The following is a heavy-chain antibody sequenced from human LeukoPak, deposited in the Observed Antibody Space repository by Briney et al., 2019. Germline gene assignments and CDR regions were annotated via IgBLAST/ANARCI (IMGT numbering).Heavy chain of an antibody. V-gene: IGHV3-7*01. CDR1: GFTFSSYW. D-gene: IGHD3-3*01. CDR2: IKQDGSEK. J-gene: IGHJ4*02. Sequence: PGGSLRLSCAASGFTFSSYWMSWVRQAPGKGLEWVANIKQDGSEKYYVDSVKGRFTISRDNAKNSLYLQMNSLRAEDTAVYYCARVPDYDFWSGYYRRRYFDYWGQGTLVTVSS. CDR3: ARVPDYDFWSGYYRRRYFDY.